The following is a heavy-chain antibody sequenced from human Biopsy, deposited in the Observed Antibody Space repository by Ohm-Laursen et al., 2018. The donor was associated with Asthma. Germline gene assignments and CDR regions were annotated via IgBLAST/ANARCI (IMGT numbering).Heavy chain of an antibody. CDR2: ISWNSGNI. J-gene: IGHJ4*01. Sequence: SLRLSCAASGFTFDDCAMHWVRQAPGKGLEWVSSISWNSGNIDYAVSVKGRFTISRDNAKNSLYLQMQSLRPEDTAVYYCAKSADYYDSTDYLDFWGRGTLVTVSS. D-gene: IGHD3-22*01. CDR3: AKSADYYDSTDYLDF. V-gene: IGHV3-9*01. CDR1: GFTFDDCA.